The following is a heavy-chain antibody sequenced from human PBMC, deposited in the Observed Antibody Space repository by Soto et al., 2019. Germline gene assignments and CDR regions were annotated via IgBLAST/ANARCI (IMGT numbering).Heavy chain of an antibody. J-gene: IGHJ6*02. CDR3: ARVGCSSTSCPRGPYYYSYGMDV. V-gene: IGHV4-31*03. CDR1: GGSISSGGYY. CDR2: IYYSGST. D-gene: IGHD2-2*01. Sequence: ASETLSLTCTVSGGSISSGGYYWSWIRQHPGKGLEWIGYIYYSGSTYYNPSLKSRVTISVDTSKNQFSLKLSSVTAADTAVYYCARVGCSSTSCPRGPYYYSYGMDVWSQRTTVTVSS.